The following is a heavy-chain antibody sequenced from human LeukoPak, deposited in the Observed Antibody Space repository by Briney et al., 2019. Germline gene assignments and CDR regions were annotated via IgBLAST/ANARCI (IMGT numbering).Heavy chain of an antibody. CDR2: IYYSGST. CDR1: GGSISSSSYY. D-gene: IGHD3-10*01. CDR3: ARTQTYRRGYFDY. Sequence: SETLSLTCTVSGGSISSSSYYWGWIRRPPGKGLEWIGSIYYSGSTYYNPSLKSRVTISVDTSKNQFSLKLSSVTAADTAVYYCARTQTYRRGYFDYWGQGTLVTVSS. J-gene: IGHJ4*02. V-gene: IGHV4-39*01.